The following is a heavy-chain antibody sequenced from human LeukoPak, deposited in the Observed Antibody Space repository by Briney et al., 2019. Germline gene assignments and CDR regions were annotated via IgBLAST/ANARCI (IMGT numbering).Heavy chain of an antibody. CDR2: TYYSGST. J-gene: IGHJ4*02. CDR1: NASVSSGGYS. D-gene: IGHD6-6*01. V-gene: IGHV4-30-4*07. Sequence: SETLSLTCAVFNASVSSGGYSWSWIRQPPGKGLEWIGYTYYSGSTYYDPSLKSRITISVDTSKNQFSLKLSSVTAADTAVYYCARVSAASSSSDYWGQGTLVTVSS. CDR3: ARVSAASSSSDY.